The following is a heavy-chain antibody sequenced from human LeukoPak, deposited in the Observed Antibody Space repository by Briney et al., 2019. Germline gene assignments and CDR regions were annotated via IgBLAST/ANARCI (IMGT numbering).Heavy chain of an antibody. D-gene: IGHD5-12*01. CDR1: GGSISSYY. J-gene: IGHJ3*02. V-gene: IGHV4-59*12. CDR3: ARAAPSGYDSGPDAFDI. CDR2: IYYSGST. Sequence: SETLSLTCTVSGGSISSYYWSWIRQPPGKGLEWIGYIYYSGSTNYNASLKSRVTISVDTSKNQFSLKLSSVTAADTAVYYCARAAPSGYDSGPDAFDIWGQGTMVTVSS.